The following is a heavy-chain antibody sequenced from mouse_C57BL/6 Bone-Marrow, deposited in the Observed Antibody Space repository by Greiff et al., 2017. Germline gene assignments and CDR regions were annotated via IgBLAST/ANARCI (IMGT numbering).Heavy chain of an antibody. CDR2: IYPRAGST. CDR1: GYTFTSYD. Sequence: VQLQQSGPELVKPGASVKLSCKASGYTFTSYDINWVKQRPGQGLELIGWIYPRAGSTKYNEKFKGKATLTVDTYSSPAYMELHSLPSAYAAVDFWARLKFDGSSGDWYFDVWGTGTTVTVSS. D-gene: IGHD1-1*01. V-gene: IGHV1-85*01. J-gene: IGHJ1*03. CDR3: ARLKFDGSSGDWYFDV.